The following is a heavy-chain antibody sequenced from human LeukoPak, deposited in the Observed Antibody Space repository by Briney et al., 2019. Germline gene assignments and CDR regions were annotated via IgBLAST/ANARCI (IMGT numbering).Heavy chain of an antibody. D-gene: IGHD4-23*01. V-gene: IGHV4-59*08. Sequence: SETLSLTCTVSGGSISSYYWSWIRQPPGKGLEWIGYIDYSGSTAYNPSLNGRVAVSVDTSKNQFSLKLMSVTAADTAVYYCARLNGGNWGPGILVTVSS. CDR3: ARLNGGN. J-gene: IGHJ4*02. CDR2: IDYSGST. CDR1: GGSISSYY.